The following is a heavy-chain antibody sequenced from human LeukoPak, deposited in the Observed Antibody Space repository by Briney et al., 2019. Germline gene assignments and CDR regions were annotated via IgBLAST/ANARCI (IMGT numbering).Heavy chain of an antibody. D-gene: IGHD1-26*01. CDR2: IYYSGST. J-gene: IGHJ5*02. CDR3: ARGTGAIGP. Sequence: PSETLSLTCAVSGGSISSSSYYWGWIRQPPGKGLEWIGSIYYSGSTNYNPSLKTRVTISVDTSRNQFSLNLSSVTAADTAVYYCARGTGAIGPWGQGTLVTVSS. V-gene: IGHV4-39*07. CDR1: GGSISSSSYY.